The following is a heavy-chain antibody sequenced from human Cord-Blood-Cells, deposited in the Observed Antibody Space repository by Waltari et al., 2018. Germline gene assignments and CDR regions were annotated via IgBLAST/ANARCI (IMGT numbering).Heavy chain of an antibody. CDR3: AKDQAYSNYYFDY. V-gene: IGHV3-30*18. CDR1: GFPFSSYG. CDR2: ISYDGSNK. J-gene: IGHJ4*02. Sequence: QVQLVESGGGVVQPGRSLRLSCAASGFPFSSYGMPWVRQAPGKGLEWVAVISYDGSNKYYADSVKGRFTISRDNSKNTLYLQMNSLRAEDTAVYYCAKDQAYSNYYFDYWGQGTLVTVSS. D-gene: IGHD4-4*01.